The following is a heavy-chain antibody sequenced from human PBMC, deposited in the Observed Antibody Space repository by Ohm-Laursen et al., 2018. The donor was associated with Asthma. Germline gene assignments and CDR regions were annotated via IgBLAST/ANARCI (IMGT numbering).Heavy chain of an antibody. Sequence: SLRLSCAASGFTFSDYYMSWIRQAPGKGLEWVSYISSSGRTIYYADSVKGRFTISRDNAKNSLYLQMNSLRAEDTAVYYCARATTVTTSVDYWGQGTLVTVSS. D-gene: IGHD4-17*01. CDR3: ARATTVTTSVDY. J-gene: IGHJ4*02. V-gene: IGHV3-11*04. CDR1: GFTFSDYY. CDR2: ISSSGRTI.